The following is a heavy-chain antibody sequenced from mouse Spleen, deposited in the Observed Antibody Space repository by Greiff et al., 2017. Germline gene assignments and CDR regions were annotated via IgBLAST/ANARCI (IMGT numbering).Heavy chain of an antibody. CDR2: IDPSDSET. D-gene: IGHD1-1*01. J-gene: IGHJ2*01. CDR3: ARFHYGSKYFDY. CDR1: GYTFTSYW. Sequence: QVQLQQPGAELVRPGSSVKLSCKASGYTFTSYWMHWVKQRPIQGLEWIGNIDPSDSETHYNQKFKDKATLTVDKSSSTAYMQLSSLTSEDSAVYYCARFHYGSKYFDYWGQGTTLTVSS. V-gene: IGHV1-52*01.